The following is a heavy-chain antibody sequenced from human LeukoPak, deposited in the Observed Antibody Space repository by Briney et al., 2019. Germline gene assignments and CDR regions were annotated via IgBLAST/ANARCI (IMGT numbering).Heavy chain of an antibody. D-gene: IGHD3-9*01. Sequence: ASVKVSCKASGYTFTSYGTSWVRQAPGQGLEWMGWISAYNGNTNYAQKLQGRVTMTTDTSTSTAYMELRSLRSDDTAVYYCARDWDDILTGDYWGQGTLVTVSS. CDR3: ARDWDDILTGDY. J-gene: IGHJ4*02. CDR2: ISAYNGNT. CDR1: GYTFTSYG. V-gene: IGHV1-18*01.